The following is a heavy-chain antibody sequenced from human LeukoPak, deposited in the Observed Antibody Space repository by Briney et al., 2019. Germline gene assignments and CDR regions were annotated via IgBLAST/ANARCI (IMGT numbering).Heavy chain of an antibody. CDR1: GGSISSSSYY. CDR3: ARTPGHYYYYMDV. CDR2: IYYSGST. J-gene: IGHJ6*03. Sequence: SETLSLTCTVSGGSISSSSYYWGWIRQPPGKGLEWIGSIYYSGSTYYNPSLKSRVTISVDTSKNQFSLKLSSVTAADTAVYYCARTPGHYYYYMDVWGKGTTVTVSS. V-gene: IGHV4-39*07.